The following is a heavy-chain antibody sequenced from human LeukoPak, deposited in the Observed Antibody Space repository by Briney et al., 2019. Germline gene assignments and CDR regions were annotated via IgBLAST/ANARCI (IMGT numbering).Heavy chain of an antibody. V-gene: IGHV3-33*01. CDR2: IWYDGSNK. Sequence: GGSLRLSCAASGFTFSSYGMHWVRQAPGKGLEWVAVIWYDGSNKYYADSVKGRFTISRDNSKNTLYLQMNSLRAEDTAVYYCARLGARQMLEYWGQGTLVTVSS. CDR1: GFTFSSYG. CDR3: ARLGARQMLEY. D-gene: IGHD4-17*01. J-gene: IGHJ4*02.